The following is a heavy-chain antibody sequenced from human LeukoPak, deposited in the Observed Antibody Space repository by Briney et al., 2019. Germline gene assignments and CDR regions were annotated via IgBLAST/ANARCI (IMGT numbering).Heavy chain of an antibody. D-gene: IGHD3-22*01. Sequence: PGGSLRLSCAGSGFTFSSYSMNWVRQAPGEGLEWVSYISSSSNNIYYADSVKGRFTISRDNAKNSLYLQMNSLRAEDTAVYYCVRDFHRRLYDTNYYFYWGQGGLVTVSS. CDR2: ISSSSNNI. CDR1: GFTFSSYS. CDR3: VRDFHRRLYDTNYYFY. V-gene: IGHV3-48*04. J-gene: IGHJ4*02.